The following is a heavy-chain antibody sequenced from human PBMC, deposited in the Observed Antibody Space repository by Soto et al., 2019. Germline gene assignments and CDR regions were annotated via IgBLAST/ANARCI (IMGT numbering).Heavy chain of an antibody. CDR1: GCSISSYY. Sequence: SETLSLTCTVSGCSISSYYWSWIRQPPGKGLEWIGYIYYSGSTYYNPSLKSRVTISVDTSKNQFSLKLSSVTAADTAVYYCARVAAADLYNWFDPWGQGTLVTVSS. CDR2: IYYSGST. V-gene: IGHV4-59*06. D-gene: IGHD6-13*01. J-gene: IGHJ5*02. CDR3: ARVAAADLYNWFDP.